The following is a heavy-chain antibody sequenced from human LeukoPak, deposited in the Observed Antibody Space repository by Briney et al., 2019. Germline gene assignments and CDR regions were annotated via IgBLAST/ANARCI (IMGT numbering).Heavy chain of an antibody. V-gene: IGHV3-64*02. CDR1: GLTFYNYA. D-gene: IGHD5-18*01. J-gene: IGHJ4*02. CDR3: ATRHEYSYPY. Sequence: GGSLRLSCVASGLTFYNYAMHWVRQALGKGLEYVSAIGGNGDTSYYADSVKGRFTISRDNSKNTVYLQLGSLRTDDMAVYYCATRHEYSYPYWGQGTLVTVSS. CDR2: IGGNGDTS.